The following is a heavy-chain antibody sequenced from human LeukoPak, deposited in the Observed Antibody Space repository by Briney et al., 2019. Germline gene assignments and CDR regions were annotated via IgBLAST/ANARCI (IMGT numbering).Heavy chain of an antibody. CDR3: ARRKDKGMVRGVITRPHFDY. CDR1: GGSFSGYY. J-gene: IGHJ4*02. V-gene: IGHV4-34*01. D-gene: IGHD3-10*01. CDR2: INHSGST. Sequence: PSETLSLTCAVYGGSFSGYYWSWIRQPPGKGLEWIGEINHSGSTNYNPSLKSRVTISVDTSKNQFSLKLSSVTAADTAVYYCARRKDKGMVRGVITRPHFDYWGQGTLVTVSP.